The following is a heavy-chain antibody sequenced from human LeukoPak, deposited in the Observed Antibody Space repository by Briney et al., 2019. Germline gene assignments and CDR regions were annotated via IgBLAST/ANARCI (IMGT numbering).Heavy chain of an antibody. CDR1: GFTFSRYA. Sequence: GGSLRLSCEASGFTFSRYAMIWVRQAPGKGLEWVSAISGSGGGTQYADSVKGPFTISRDNSKNTLYLQMNSLRAEDTAVYYCAKDLGVVTFYWGQGTLVTVSS. CDR3: AKDLGVVTFY. CDR2: ISGSGGGT. V-gene: IGHV3-23*01. D-gene: IGHD3-22*01. J-gene: IGHJ4*02.